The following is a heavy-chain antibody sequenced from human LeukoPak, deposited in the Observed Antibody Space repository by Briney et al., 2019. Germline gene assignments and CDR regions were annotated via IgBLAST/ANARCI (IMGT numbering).Heavy chain of an antibody. J-gene: IGHJ4*02. CDR2: VFYSGST. CDR3: ARHTTVEPPHYFDY. Sequence: SETLSLTCTVSGVSISSYYWSWIRQPPGKGLEWIGYVFYSGSTNYNPSLKSRVTMSLGTSKNQISLKLSSVTAADTAMYYCARHTTVEPPHYFDYWGQGTLVTVSS. CDR1: GVSISSYY. D-gene: IGHD4-23*01. V-gene: IGHV4-59*08.